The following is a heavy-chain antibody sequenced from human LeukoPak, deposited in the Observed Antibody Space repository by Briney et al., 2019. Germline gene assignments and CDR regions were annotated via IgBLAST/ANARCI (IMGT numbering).Heavy chain of an antibody. CDR1: GFTFSSYS. Sequence: GGSLRLSCAASGFTFSSYSMNWVRQAPGKGLEWVSSISSSSSYIYYADSVKGRFTISRDNAKNSLYLQMNSLRAEDTAAYYCARGELGLFDYWGQGTLVTVSS. CDR2: ISSSSSYI. V-gene: IGHV3-21*01. J-gene: IGHJ4*02. CDR3: ARGELGLFDY. D-gene: IGHD1-7*01.